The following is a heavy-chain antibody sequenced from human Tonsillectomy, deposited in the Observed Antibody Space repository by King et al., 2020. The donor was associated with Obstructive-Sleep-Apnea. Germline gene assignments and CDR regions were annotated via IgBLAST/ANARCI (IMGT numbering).Heavy chain of an antibody. CDR2: INPYSGNT. CDR1: GYTFSDYY. V-gene: IGHV1-2*02. D-gene: IGHD3-16*01. Sequence: QLVQSGAEVKKPGASVKLSCEASGYTFSDYYVHWVRQAPGQGLEWMVRINPYSGNTRYAQNFQGSVTMASTTSISTAYMELGSITSDVTALYYGARENKGDGSTPDYWRQGPLVTVSS. CDR3: ARENKGDGSTPDY. J-gene: IGHJ4*02.